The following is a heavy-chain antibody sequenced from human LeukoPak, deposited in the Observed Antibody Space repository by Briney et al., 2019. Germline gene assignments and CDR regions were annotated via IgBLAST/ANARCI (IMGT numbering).Heavy chain of an antibody. J-gene: IGHJ4*02. CDR2: ISSSGSII. Sequence: PGGSLRLSCAASGFTFSNYEMNWVRQAPGKGLEWVSYISSSGSIIYYAGSVKGRFTISRDNAKNSLYLQMNSLRAEDTAIYYCARGAASSGWYGGPFDYWGQGALVTVSS. D-gene: IGHD6-13*01. CDR1: GFTFSNYE. CDR3: ARGAASSGWYGGPFDY. V-gene: IGHV3-48*03.